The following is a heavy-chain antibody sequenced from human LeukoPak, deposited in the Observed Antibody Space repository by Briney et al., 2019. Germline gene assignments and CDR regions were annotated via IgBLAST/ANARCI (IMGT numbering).Heavy chain of an antibody. V-gene: IGHV3-23*01. CDR3: AKDRPNYHESNGHYYRLNGDS. J-gene: IGHJ5*01. D-gene: IGHD3-22*01. CDR2: ITSSGGAT. Sequence: PGGSLRLSCAASGFTFNIYAMSWVRQAPGKGLEWVSSITSSGGATFHADSVKDRFTISRDNSKSTLYLQMSRLRVEDTAVYYCAKDRPNYHESNGHYYRLNGDSWGQGTLVTVSS. CDR1: GFTFNIYA.